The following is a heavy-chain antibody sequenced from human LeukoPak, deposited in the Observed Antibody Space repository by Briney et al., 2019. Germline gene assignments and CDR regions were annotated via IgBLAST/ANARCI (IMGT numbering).Heavy chain of an antibody. V-gene: IGHV4-4*07. CDR1: GGSLSSYY. CDR3: ARDPPYYYGSGSYKRGSYYMDV. D-gene: IGHD3-10*01. CDR2: IYTSGST. Sequence: SETLSLTCTVSGGSLSSYYWSWIRQPAGKGLEWIGRIYTSGSTNYNPSLKSRVTMSVDTSKNQFSLKLSSVTAADTAVYYCARDPPYYYGSGSYKRGSYYMDVWGKGTTVTVSS. J-gene: IGHJ6*03.